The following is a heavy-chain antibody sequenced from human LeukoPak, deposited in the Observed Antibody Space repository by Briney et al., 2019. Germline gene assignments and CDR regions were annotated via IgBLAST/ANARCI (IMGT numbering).Heavy chain of an antibody. CDR2: IYYSGDS. D-gene: IGHD4-11*01. CDR3: ARETTGLARYFDY. CDR1: GGSISGSY. V-gene: IGHV4-59*12. Sequence: PSETLSLTCTVSGGSISGSYWSWIRQPPGKGLEWIGYIYYSGDSNYNPSLKSRATISLDTSKNQFSLKVSSVTAADTAIYYCARETTGLARYFDYWGQGTLVTVSS. J-gene: IGHJ4*02.